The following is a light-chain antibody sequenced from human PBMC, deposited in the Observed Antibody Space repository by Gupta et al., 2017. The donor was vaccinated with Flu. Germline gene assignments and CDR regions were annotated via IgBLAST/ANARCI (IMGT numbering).Light chain of an antibody. V-gene: IGLV3-21*03. CDR1: KSGNKD. J-gene: IGLJ3*02. CDR2: DVV. CDR3: KLWETSSSWE. Sequence: VNMSSTSGSGNKSGNKDVSWYQQKPGKAPLLVVYDVVDRPSGVSKRFSGSNYGKTASLTISGVEAGDEADYYCKLWETSSSWEFGGGTKLTVL.